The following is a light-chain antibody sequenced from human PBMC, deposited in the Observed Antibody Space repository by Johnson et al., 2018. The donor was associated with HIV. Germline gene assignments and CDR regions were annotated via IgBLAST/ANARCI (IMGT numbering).Light chain of an antibody. CDR1: SSNIGNNY. Sequence: QSVLTQPPSVSAAPGQKVTISCSGSSSNIGNNYVSWYRQLPGTAPKLLIYENNKRPSEIPDRFSGSKSGTSATLGITGLQTGDEADYYCGTWDSSLSAGFFGTGTKVTVL. V-gene: IGLV1-51*02. J-gene: IGLJ1*01. CDR3: GTWDSSLSAGF. CDR2: ENN.